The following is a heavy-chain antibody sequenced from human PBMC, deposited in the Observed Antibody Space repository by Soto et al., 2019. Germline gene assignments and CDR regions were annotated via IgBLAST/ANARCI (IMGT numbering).Heavy chain of an antibody. CDR1: GFTFSSYA. V-gene: IGHV3-23*01. CDR3: AKDPKLSKITGTTRFDP. CDR2: ISGSGGST. J-gene: IGHJ5*02. D-gene: IGHD1-7*01. Sequence: EVQLLESGGGLVQPGGSLRLSCAASGFTFSSYAMSWVRQAPGKGLEWVSAISGSGGSTYYADSVKGRFTISRDNSKNTLYLQMNSLRAEDTAVYYCAKDPKLSKITGTTRFDPWGQGTLVTVSS.